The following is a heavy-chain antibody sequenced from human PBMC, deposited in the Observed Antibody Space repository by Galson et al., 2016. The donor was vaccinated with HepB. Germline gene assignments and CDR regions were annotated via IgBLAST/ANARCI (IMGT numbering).Heavy chain of an antibody. J-gene: IGHJ4*02. V-gene: IGHV3-74*01. CDR1: GFTFSSYW. CDR3: AREVRGSGWRYVDY. Sequence: SLRLSCAASGFTFSSYWMHWVRQAPGKGLVWVSFINNDGSSTTYADSVKGRFTISRDNAKNTLFLQINSLKAEDTAVYYCAREVRGSGWRYVDYWGQGTLVTVSS. CDR2: INNDGSST. D-gene: IGHD6-19*01.